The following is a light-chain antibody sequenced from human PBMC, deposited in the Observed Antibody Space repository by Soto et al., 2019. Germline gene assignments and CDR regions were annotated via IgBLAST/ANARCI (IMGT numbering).Light chain of an antibody. V-gene: IGKV3-20*01. CDR2: GAS. CDR3: QQYGSSGT. CDR1: QSVAYTY. J-gene: IGKJ1*01. Sequence: EMVLTQSPATLSLSPGERATLSCRASQSVAYTYLAWFQQKPGQAPRLLIDGASSRATGVPDRFSGSGSGTDFTLTISRLEPEDFAEYYCQQYGSSGTFGQGTKVDIK.